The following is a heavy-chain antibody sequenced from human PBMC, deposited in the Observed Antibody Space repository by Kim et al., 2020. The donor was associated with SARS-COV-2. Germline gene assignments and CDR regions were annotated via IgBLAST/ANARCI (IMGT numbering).Heavy chain of an antibody. Sequence: SETLSLTCAVYGGSFSGFHWSWIRQPPGKGLEWIGEINHSGSTNYNPSLKSRVTISVDTSKSQFSLKLNFVTAADTAVYYCARGRVGVVPSPILGIGPHYDYYAMDVWGRGTTVTVSS. CDR1: GGSFSGFH. V-gene: IGHV4-34*01. D-gene: IGHD2-2*02. CDR2: INHSGST. J-gene: IGHJ6*02. CDR3: ARGRVGVVPSPILGIGPHYDYYAMDV.